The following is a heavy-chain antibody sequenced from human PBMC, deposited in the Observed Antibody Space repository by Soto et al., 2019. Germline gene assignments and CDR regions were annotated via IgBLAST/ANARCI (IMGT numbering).Heavy chain of an antibody. CDR3: ARDGAPRYYDSSGYPEVSFDY. CDR1: GGSFSGYY. CDR2: INHSGST. D-gene: IGHD3-22*01. V-gene: IGHV4-34*01. Sequence: SETLSLTCAVYGGSFSGYYWSWIRQPPGKGLEWIGEINHSGSTNYNPSLKSRVTISVDTSKNQFSLKLSSVTAADTAVYYCARDGAPRYYDSSGYPEVSFDYWGQGTLVTVSS. J-gene: IGHJ4*02.